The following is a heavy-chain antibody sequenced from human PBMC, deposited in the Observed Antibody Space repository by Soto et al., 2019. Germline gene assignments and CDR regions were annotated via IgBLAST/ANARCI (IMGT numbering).Heavy chain of an antibody. CDR1: GGTFSSYA. CDR3: ARDGGDYGGSSDAFDI. CDR2: IIPIFGTA. V-gene: IGHV1-69*12. D-gene: IGHD2-15*01. J-gene: IGHJ3*02. Sequence: QVQLVQSGAEVKKPGSSVKVSCKASGGTFSSYAISWVRQAPGQGLEWMGGIIPIFGTANYAQKFQGRVTITADESTSTAYMELSSLRSEDTAVYYCARDGGDYGGSSDAFDIWGQGTMVTVSS.